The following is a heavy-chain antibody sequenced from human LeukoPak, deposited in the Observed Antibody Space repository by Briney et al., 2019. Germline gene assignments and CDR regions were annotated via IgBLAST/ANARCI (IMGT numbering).Heavy chain of an antibody. CDR1: GGSISSGGYY. V-gene: IGHV4-31*03. J-gene: IGHJ4*02. CDR2: IYYSGST. Sequence: SGTLSLTCTVSGGSISSGGYYWSWIRQHPGKGLEWIGYIYYSGSTYYNPSLKSRVTISVDTSKNQFSLKLSSVTAADTAVYYCARKASSSWEIDYWGQGTLVTVSS. CDR3: ARKASSSWEIDY. D-gene: IGHD6-13*01.